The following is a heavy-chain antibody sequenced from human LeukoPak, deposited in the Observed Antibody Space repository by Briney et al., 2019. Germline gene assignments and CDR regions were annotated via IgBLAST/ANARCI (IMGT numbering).Heavy chain of an antibody. CDR2: ISYETNYK. CDR1: GFTFSTYA. CDR3: ARSPTLYCSSSSCWGGVFDI. Sequence: GGSLRLSCTASGFTFSTYALHWVRQAPGKGLEWVAVISYETNYKYYADSVKGRFTISRDNSKNTLYLQMSSLRAEDTALYYCARSPTLYCSSSSCWGGVFDIWGQGTLVTVS. J-gene: IGHJ3*02. D-gene: IGHD2-2*01. V-gene: IGHV3-30-3*01.